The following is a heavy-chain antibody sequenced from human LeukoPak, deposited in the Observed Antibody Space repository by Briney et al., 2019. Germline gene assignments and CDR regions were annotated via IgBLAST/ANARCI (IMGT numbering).Heavy chain of an antibody. D-gene: IGHD1-14*01. J-gene: IGHJ4*02. CDR2: ISGSGGST. CDR1: GFTFSSYA. Sequence: PGGSLRLSCAASGFTFSSYAMSWARQAPGKGLEWVSAISGSGGSTYYADSVKGRFTISRDNSKNTLYLQMNSLRAEDTAVYYCAKNRGYGYYFDYWGQGTLVTVSS. V-gene: IGHV3-23*01. CDR3: AKNRGYGYYFDY.